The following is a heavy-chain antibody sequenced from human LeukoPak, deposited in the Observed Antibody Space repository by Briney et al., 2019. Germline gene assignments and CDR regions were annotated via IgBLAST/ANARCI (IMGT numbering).Heavy chain of an antibody. V-gene: IGHV3-7*01. CDR2: IKEDGSEK. J-gene: IGHJ4*02. D-gene: IGHD5-12*01. CDR3: ARGPSGYHNT. CDR1: GFTFSRYW. Sequence: GGSLRLSCAAAGFTFSRYWMSWVRQAKGKGLECVAKIKEDGSEKHYVDSVKGRFTISRDNAKNSLYLQMNSLRAEDTAVYYCARGPSGYHNTGGQGTLVTVSS.